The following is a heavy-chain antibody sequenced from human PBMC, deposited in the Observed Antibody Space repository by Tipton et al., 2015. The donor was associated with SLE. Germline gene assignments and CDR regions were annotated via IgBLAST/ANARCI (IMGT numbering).Heavy chain of an antibody. V-gene: IGHV3-9*01. CDR2: ISWNSGSI. CDR3: AKDRLAARPGGFDY. J-gene: IGHJ4*02. CDR1: GFTFSSYA. D-gene: IGHD6-6*01. Sequence: SLRLSCAASGFTFSSYAMHWVRQAPGKGLEWVSGISWNSGSIGYADSVKGRFTISRDNAKNSLYLQMNSLRAEDTALYYCAKDRLAARPGGFDYWGQGTLVTVSS.